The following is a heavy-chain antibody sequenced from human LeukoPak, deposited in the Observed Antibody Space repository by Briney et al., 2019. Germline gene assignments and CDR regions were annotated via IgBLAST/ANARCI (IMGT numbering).Heavy chain of an antibody. D-gene: IGHD2-2*01. J-gene: IGHJ4*02. V-gene: IGHV1-2*02. CDR1: GYTFTGYY. Sequence: ASVKLSCKAAGYTFTGYYMHWVRQAPGPGLEWMGWINPNSGGTNYAQTIQGRGSMTRDTSITTAYMELSRLRSDDTGVYYCARGALGYCSSTSCPEGDFDYWGQGTLVTVSS. CDR2: INPNSGGT. CDR3: ARGALGYCSSTSCPEGDFDY.